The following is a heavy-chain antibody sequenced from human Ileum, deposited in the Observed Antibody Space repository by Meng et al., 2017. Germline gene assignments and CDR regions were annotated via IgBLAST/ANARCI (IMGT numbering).Heavy chain of an antibody. CDR2: INPNSGGT. CDR3: ARFPGEREFDYYFDY. CDR1: GYTFTGYY. Sequence: ASVKVSCKASGYTFTGYYMHWVRQAPGQGLEWMGWINPNSGGTNYAQKFQGRVTMTRDTSISTAYMELSRLRSDDTAVYYCARFPGEREFDYYFDYWGQGTLVTVSS. D-gene: IGHD2-21*01. J-gene: IGHJ4*02. V-gene: IGHV1-2*02.